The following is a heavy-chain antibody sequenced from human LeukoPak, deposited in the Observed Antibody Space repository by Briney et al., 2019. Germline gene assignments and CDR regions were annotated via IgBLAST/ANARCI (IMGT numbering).Heavy chain of an antibody. J-gene: IGHJ4*02. V-gene: IGHV5-51*01. D-gene: IGHD3-10*01. CDR3: ARHRYGSGSYDFDY. Sequence: PGESLKISCKGSGYRFSNYWIGWVRQMPGKGLEWMGIIYPGDSDTRYSPSFQGQVTISADKSISTAYLQWSSLKASDTAMYYCARHRYGSGSYDFDYWGQGTLVTVSS. CDR2: IYPGDSDT. CDR1: GYRFSNYW.